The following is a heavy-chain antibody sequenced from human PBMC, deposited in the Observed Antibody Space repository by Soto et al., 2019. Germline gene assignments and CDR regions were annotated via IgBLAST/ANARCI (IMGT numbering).Heavy chain of an antibody. D-gene: IGHD5-18*01. CDR1: GFTFSSYS. J-gene: IGHJ5*02. V-gene: IGHV3-21*01. CDR3: ARASTRGYSPPCFDP. Sequence: PGGSLRLSCPASGFTFSSYSMNWVRQAPGKGLEWVSSISSSSSYIYYADSVKGRFTISRDNAKNSLYLQMNSLRAEDTAVYYCARASTRGYSPPCFDPWGQGTLVT. CDR2: ISSSSSYI.